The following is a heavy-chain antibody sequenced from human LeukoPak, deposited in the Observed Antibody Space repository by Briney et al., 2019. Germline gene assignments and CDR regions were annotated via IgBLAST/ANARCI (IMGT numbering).Heavy chain of an antibody. V-gene: IGHV3-7*01. Sequence: PGGSLRLSCAASGFTFSSYSMSWVRQAPGKGLEWVANIKQDGSEKYYVDSVKGRFTISRDNAKNSLYLQMNSLRAEDTAVYYCATTLVVVAAFDYWGQGTLVTVSS. D-gene: IGHD2-15*01. CDR2: IKQDGSEK. J-gene: IGHJ4*02. CDR1: GFTFSSYS. CDR3: ATTLVVVAAFDY.